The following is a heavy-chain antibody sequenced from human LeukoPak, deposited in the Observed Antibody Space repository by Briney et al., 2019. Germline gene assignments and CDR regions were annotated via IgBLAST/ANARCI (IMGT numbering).Heavy chain of an antibody. Sequence: PGGSLRLSCAASGFTFSSYGMSWVRQAPGKGLEWVSAISGSGGSTYYADSVKGRFTISRDNSKNTLYLQMNSLRAEDTAVYYCAKDRGYSYGTFDYWGQGTLVTVSS. V-gene: IGHV3-23*01. CDR1: GFTFSSYG. CDR3: AKDRGYSYGTFDY. D-gene: IGHD5-18*01. CDR2: ISGSGGST. J-gene: IGHJ4*02.